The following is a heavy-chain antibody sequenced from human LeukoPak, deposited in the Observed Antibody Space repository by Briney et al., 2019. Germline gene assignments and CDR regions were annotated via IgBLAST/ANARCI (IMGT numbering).Heavy chain of an antibody. Sequence: PGGSLRLSCAASGFTFSSHWMHWVRQVPGKGLVWVSRINNDGSDTTYADSVKGQFTISRDNAKNTLYLQMNSLRAEDTAVYYCSRGGTASFDPWGQGTLVTVSS. D-gene: IGHD1-1*01. V-gene: IGHV3-74*03. J-gene: IGHJ5*02. CDR3: SRGGTASFDP. CDR1: GFTFSSHW. CDR2: INNDGSDT.